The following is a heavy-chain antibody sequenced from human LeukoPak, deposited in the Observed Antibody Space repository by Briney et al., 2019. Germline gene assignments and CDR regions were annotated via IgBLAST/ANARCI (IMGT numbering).Heavy chain of an antibody. CDR3: AREGAKNCGGDCSVDY. J-gene: IGHJ4*02. CDR2: MSSSASTT. Sequence: GGSLRLSCAASGFTFSSYAMSWVRQAPGKGLEWVSYMSSSASTTYYANSVKGRFTISRDNAKNSLYLQMNSLRAEDTAVYYCAREGAKNCGGDCSVDYWGQGTLVTVSS. CDR1: GFTFSSYA. D-gene: IGHD2-21*02. V-gene: IGHV3-48*04.